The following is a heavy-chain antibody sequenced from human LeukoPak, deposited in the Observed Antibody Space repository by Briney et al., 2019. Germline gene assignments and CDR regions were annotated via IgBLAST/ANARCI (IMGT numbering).Heavy chain of an antibody. J-gene: IGHJ4*02. CDR1: GFTFSNYG. CDR2: ISGSGDRT. Sequence: TGGSLRLSCAASGFTFSNYGMAWVRQAPGKGLEWVSVISGSGDRTHIADSVKGRFTISRDNAKNSVYLQMNSLRNEDTAVYYCARDLTSVPTRWGQGTLVTVSS. D-gene: IGHD4-17*01. V-gene: IGHV3-23*01. CDR3: ARDLTSVPTR.